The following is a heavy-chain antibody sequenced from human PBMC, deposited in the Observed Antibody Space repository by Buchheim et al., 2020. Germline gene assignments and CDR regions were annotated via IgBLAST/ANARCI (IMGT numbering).Heavy chain of an antibody. CDR2: IGSSGSTI. V-gene: IGHV3-48*03. CDR1: GFTFSSYE. J-gene: IGHJ6*02. Sequence: EVQLVEPGGGLVQPGGFLRLSCAASGFTFSSYEMNWVRQAPGKGLEWVSYIGSSGSTIYYADSVKGRFTISRDNAKNSLYLHMNSLRVEDTAVYYCARGGGYDFWSGSNGMDVWGQGTT. D-gene: IGHD3-3*01. CDR3: ARGGGYDFWSGSNGMDV.